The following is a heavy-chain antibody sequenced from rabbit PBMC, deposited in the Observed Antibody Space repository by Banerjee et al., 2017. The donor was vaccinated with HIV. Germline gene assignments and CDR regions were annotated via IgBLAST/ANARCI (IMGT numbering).Heavy chain of an antibody. V-gene: IGHV1S40*01. D-gene: IGHD8-1*01. Sequence: QSLEESGGGLFQPGGSLALTCKASGFSLSNNYVMCWVRQAPGKGLEWIACINSSSGNTVYATWAKGRFTISKTSSTTVTLQMTSLTAADTTTYFCARDGADSNYSFNLWGQGTLVTVS. CDR2: INSSSGNT. J-gene: IGHJ4*01. CDR3: ARDGADSNYSFNL. CDR1: GFSLSNNYV.